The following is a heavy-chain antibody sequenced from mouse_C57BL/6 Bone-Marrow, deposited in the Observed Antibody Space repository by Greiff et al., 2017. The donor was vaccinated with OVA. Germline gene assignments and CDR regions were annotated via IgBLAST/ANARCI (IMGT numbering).Heavy chain of an antibody. CDR3: ARWYGYYGYFDV. V-gene: IGHV1-63*01. CDR1: GYTFTNYW. CDR2: IYPGGGST. Sequence: QVQLKQSGAELVRPGTSVKMSCKASGYTFTNYWIGWAKQRPGHGLEWMGDIYPGGGSTNYNEKFKGKATLTADKSSSTSYMQFSSLTSEDSAIYYCARWYGYYGYFDVWGTGTTVTVSS. J-gene: IGHJ1*03. D-gene: IGHD2-2*01.